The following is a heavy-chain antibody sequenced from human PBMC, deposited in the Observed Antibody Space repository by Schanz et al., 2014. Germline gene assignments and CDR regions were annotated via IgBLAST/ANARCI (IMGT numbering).Heavy chain of an antibody. CDR1: GLTFTSAW. CDR2: INWSDGGST. V-gene: IGHV3-20*04. Sequence: EVQLVESGGGLVKPGGSLRLSCATSGLTFTSAWMSWVRQAPGKGLEWVSRINWSDGGSTGYADSVRGRFTISRDNAKNSLYLEMNSLRVEDTAFYYCARDASSSDYHLAHWGQGTLVTVSS. D-gene: IGHD3-22*01. CDR3: ARDASSSDYHLAH. J-gene: IGHJ4*02.